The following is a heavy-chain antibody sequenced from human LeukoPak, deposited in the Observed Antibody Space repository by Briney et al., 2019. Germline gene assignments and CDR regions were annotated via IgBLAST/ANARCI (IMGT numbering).Heavy chain of an antibody. CDR2: ISSSSSYI. CDR3: ARGPNSNWSGLDF. J-gene: IGHJ4*02. V-gene: IGHV3-21*01. Sequence: GGSLRLTCAASGFTFSSYSMNWVRQAPGKGLEWVSSISSSSSYIYYADSVKGRFTISRDNAKNSLYLQVNNLRAEDTAVYYCARGPNSNWSGLDFWGQGTLLTVSS. D-gene: IGHD6-6*01. CDR1: GFTFSSYS.